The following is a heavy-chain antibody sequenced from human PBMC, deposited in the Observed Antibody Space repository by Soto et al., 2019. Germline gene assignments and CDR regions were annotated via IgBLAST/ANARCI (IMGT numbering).Heavy chain of an antibody. D-gene: IGHD6-19*01. CDR1: GFTFSRYS. V-gene: IGHV3-21*01. J-gene: IGHJ6*02. CDR2: ISSSSSYI. Sequence: PGGALRLSCAASGFTFSRYSMNWVRQAPGKGLERVSSISSSSSYIYYADSLKGRFTISRDNAKNSLSLQMNSLRAEDTAVYYCARDLSSGWYKGYYYYGMDVWGQGTTVTVSS. CDR3: ARDLSSGWYKGYYYYGMDV.